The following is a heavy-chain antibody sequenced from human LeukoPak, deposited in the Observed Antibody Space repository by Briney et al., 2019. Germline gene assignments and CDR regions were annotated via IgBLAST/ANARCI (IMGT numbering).Heavy chain of an antibody. J-gene: IGHJ4*02. CDR1: GFTFSSYS. CDR2: ISSSSSYI. CDR3: ARAPYKGSGSYYPYYFDY. D-gene: IGHD3-10*01. Sequence: GGSLRLSCAASGFTFSSYSMNWVRQAPGKGLEWVSSISSSSSYIYYADSVKGRFTISRDNAKNSLYPQMNSLRAEDTAAYYCARAPYKGSGSYYPYYFDYWGQGTLVTVSS. V-gene: IGHV3-21*01.